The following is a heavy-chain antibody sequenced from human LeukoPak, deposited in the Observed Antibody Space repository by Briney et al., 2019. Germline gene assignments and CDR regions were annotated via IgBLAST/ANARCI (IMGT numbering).Heavy chain of an antibody. Sequence: GGSLRLSCAASGFTFSSCWMSWVRQAPGKGLEWVANIKQDGSEKYYVDSVKGRFTISRDNAKNSLYLQMNSLRAEDTAVYYCARSMVRDYWGQGTLVTVSP. D-gene: IGHD3-10*01. J-gene: IGHJ4*02. CDR3: ARSMVRDY. V-gene: IGHV3-7*03. CDR2: IKQDGSEK. CDR1: GFTFSSCW.